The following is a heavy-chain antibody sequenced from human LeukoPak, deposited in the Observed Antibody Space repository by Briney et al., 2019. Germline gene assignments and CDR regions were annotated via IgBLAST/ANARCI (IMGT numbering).Heavy chain of an antibody. CDR3: ARGYSYGYYFDY. CDR2: INHSGST. J-gene: IGHJ4*02. V-gene: IGHV4-34*01. CDR1: GGSFSGYY. Sequence: SETLSLTCAVYGGSFSGYYWSWIRQPPGKGLEWIGEINHSGSTNYNPSLKSRVTISVDTSKNQFSLKLSSVTAADTAVYYCARGYSYGYYFDYWGQGTLVTVSS. D-gene: IGHD5-18*01.